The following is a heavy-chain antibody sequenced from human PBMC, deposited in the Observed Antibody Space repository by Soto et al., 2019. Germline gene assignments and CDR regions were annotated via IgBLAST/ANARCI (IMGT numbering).Heavy chain of an antibody. Sequence: EVQLVESGGGLVQPGGSLRLSCAASGFTFSSYDMHWVRQATGKGLEWVSRINPDGTSTMYADSVKGRFTISRDNAKNTLYLQMNNLRAEDTAVYYCVRVAGSATYWGQGTLVTVSS. CDR3: VRVAGSATY. CDR2: INPDGTST. D-gene: IGHD3-10*01. V-gene: IGHV3-74*03. J-gene: IGHJ4*02. CDR1: GFTFSSYD.